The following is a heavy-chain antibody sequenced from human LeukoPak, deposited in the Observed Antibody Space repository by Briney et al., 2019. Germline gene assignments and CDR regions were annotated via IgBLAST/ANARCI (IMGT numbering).Heavy chain of an antibody. Sequence: GGSLKLSCAASGFSFSSYAMSWVRQAPGKGLEWVSSSSGSGDNTYYAESVKGRFTISRDKSKNTLFLQMYSLRAEDTAVFYCAKRSGYTTGWFFDFWGQGTLVTVSS. CDR2: SSGSGDNT. J-gene: IGHJ4*02. D-gene: IGHD6-19*01. CDR1: GFSFSSYA. CDR3: AKRSGYTTGWFFDF. V-gene: IGHV3-23*01.